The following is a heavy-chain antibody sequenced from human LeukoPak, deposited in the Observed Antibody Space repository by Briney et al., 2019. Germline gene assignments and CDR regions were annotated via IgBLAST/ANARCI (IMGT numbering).Heavy chain of an antibody. CDR1: GFTFDDYA. J-gene: IGHJ3*02. CDR2: ISSDGSGA. V-gene: IGHV3-74*01. Sequence: GRSLRLSCAASGFTFDDYAMHWVRQGPGKGLVWVSRISSDGSGASYADFVKGGFTISRDNAKNTVYLQMNSLRAEDTAVYYCARRRPGFFAFDIWGQGTMVTVSA. CDR3: ARRRPGFFAFDI.